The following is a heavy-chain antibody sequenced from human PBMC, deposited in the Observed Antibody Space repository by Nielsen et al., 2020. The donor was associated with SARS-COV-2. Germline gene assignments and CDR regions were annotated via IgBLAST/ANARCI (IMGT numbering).Heavy chain of an antibody. V-gene: IGHV3-30*04. CDR3: AKDLEGTTPY. D-gene: IGHD2/OR15-2a*01. CDR1: GFTFSSYA. Sequence: GGSLRLSCAASGFTFSSYAMHWVRQAPGKGLEWVAVISYDGSNKYYADSVKGRFTISRDNSKNTLYLQMNSLRAEDTAVYYCAKDLEGTTPYWGQGTLVTVSS. J-gene: IGHJ4*02. CDR2: ISYDGSNK.